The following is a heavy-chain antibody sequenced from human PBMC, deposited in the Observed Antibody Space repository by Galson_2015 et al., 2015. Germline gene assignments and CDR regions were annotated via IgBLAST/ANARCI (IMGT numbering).Heavy chain of an antibody. CDR1: GFTFDDYA. D-gene: IGHD6-13*01. Sequence: SLRLSCAASGFTFDDYAMHWVRQAPGKGLEWVSGISWNSGSIGYADSVKGRLTISRDNAKNSLYLQMNSLRAEDTALYYCAKASRGSWYPRYFDYWGQGTLVTVSS. J-gene: IGHJ4*02. CDR2: ISWNSGSI. V-gene: IGHV3-9*01. CDR3: AKASRGSWYPRYFDY.